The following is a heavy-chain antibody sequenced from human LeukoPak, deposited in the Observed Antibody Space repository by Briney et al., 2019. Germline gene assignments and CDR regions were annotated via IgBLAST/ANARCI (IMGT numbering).Heavy chain of an antibody. CDR2: ISGSGGST. D-gene: IGHD3-22*01. CDR3: AKVSVTMIVVVNGYFDY. Sequence: PGGSLRLSCAASGFTFSSYAMSWVRQDPGKGLEWVSAISGSGGSTYYADSVKGRFTISRDNSKNTLYLQMNSLRAEDTAVYYCAKVSVTMIVVVNGYFDYWGQGTLVTVSS. CDR1: GFTFSSYA. V-gene: IGHV3-23*01. J-gene: IGHJ4*02.